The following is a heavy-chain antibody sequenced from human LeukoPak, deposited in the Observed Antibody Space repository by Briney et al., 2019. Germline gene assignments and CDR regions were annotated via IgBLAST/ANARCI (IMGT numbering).Heavy chain of an antibody. CDR2: INPNSGGT. CDR1: GYTFNGYY. V-gene: IGHV1-2*02. D-gene: IGHD6-19*01. J-gene: IGHJ4*02. Sequence: GASVKVSCKASGYTFNGYYIHWVRQAPGQRLEWMGWINPNSGGTNYAQKFQGRVTMTRDTSISTAYMELSRLRSDDTAVYYCARVRAVAGPFDYWGQGTLVTVSS. CDR3: ARVRAVAGPFDY.